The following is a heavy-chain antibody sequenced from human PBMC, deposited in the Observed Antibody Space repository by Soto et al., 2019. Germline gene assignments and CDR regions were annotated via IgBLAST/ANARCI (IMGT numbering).Heavy chain of an antibody. J-gene: IGHJ4*02. CDR1: GFTFSGYA. Sequence: EVQLLESGGGSVQPGGSLRLSCAASGFTFSGYAMSWVRQAPGKGLEWVSLISGAGGTTYYADSVKGRFTISRDNSKNTLYLQMNSLRAEDTAIYYCARDRIWGNPVIAQGALAIDYWGQGTLVIVSS. D-gene: IGHD3-16*01. V-gene: IGHV3-23*01. CDR2: ISGAGGTT. CDR3: ARDRIWGNPVIAQGALAIDY.